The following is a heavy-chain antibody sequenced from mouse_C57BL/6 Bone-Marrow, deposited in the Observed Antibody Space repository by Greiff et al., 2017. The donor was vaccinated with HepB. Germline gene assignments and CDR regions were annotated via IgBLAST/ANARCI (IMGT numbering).Heavy chain of an antibody. D-gene: IGHD1-1*01. J-gene: IGHJ2*01. CDR2: IHPNSGST. CDR1: GYTFTSYW. V-gene: IGHV1-64*01. Sequence: QVQLQQPGAELVKPGASVKLSCKASGYTFTSYWMHWVKQRPGQGLEWIGMIHPNSGSTNYNEKFKSKATLTVDKSSSTAYMQLSSLTSEDSAVYYCARPVVAPYYFDYWGQGTTLTVSS. CDR3: ARPVVAPYYFDY.